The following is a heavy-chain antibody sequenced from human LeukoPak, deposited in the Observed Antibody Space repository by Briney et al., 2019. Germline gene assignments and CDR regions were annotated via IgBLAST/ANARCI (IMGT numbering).Heavy chain of an antibody. CDR2: IYYSGST. J-gene: IGHJ6*04. V-gene: IGHV4-61*08. CDR1: GGSISSGGYY. Sequence: SQTLSLTCTVSGGSISSGGYYWSWIRQHPGKGLEWIGYIYYSGSTNYNPSLKSRVTISVDTSKNQFSLKLSSVTAADTAVYYCARGYCSGGSCYSYYYGMDVWGKGTTVTVSS. CDR3: ARGYCSGGSCYSYYYGMDV. D-gene: IGHD2-15*01.